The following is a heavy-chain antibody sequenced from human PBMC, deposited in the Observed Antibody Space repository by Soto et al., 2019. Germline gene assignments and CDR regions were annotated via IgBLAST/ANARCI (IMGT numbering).Heavy chain of an antibody. CDR3: AAMWGYSYGFPVLNGMDV. CDR1: GFTFSSYG. D-gene: IGHD5-18*01. CDR2: VSYDGSNK. V-gene: IGHV3-30*03. Sequence: GGSLRLSCAASGFTFSSYGMHWVRQAPGKGLEWVAVVSYDGSNKYYADSVKGRFTISRDNSKNTLYLQMNSLRAEDTAVYYCAAMWGYSYGFPVLNGMDVWGQGTTVTVSS. J-gene: IGHJ6*02.